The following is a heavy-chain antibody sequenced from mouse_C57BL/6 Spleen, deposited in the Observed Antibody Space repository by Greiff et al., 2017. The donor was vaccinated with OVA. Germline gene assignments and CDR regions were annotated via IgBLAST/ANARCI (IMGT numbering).Heavy chain of an antibody. CDR3: AKSGYGSSFGFMDY. CDR2: IWSGGST. J-gene: IGHJ4*01. Sequence: QVQLQQSGPGLVQPSQSLSITCTVSGFSLTSYGVHWVRQPPGKGLEWLGVIWSGGSTDYNAAFISRLSISKDNSKSQVFFKMNSLQADDTAIYYCAKSGYGSSFGFMDYWGQGTSVTVSS. CDR1: GFSLTSYG. V-gene: IGHV2-4*01. D-gene: IGHD1-1*01.